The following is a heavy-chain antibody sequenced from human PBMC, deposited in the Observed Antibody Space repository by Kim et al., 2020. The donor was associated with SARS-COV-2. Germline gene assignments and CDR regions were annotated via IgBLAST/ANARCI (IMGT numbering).Heavy chain of an antibody. V-gene: IGHV4-4*07. J-gene: IGHJ4*02. Sequence: TPTLKIRVTMSVDTSKNQFSLKLDSVTAADTAVYYCARRKEYNNGRGFDYWGQGTLVTVSS. D-gene: IGHD1-26*01. CDR3: ARRKEYNNGRGFDY.